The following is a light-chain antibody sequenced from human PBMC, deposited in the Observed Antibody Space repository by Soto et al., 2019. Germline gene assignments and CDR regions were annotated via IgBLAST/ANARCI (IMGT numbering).Light chain of an antibody. J-gene: IGKJ3*01. CDR1: QSISSW. V-gene: IGKV1-5*01. CDR3: QQYNSYPFT. Sequence: DIQMTQSPSTLSASVGDRVTITCRASQSISSWLAWYQQKPGKAPKLLIYDASSLESGVPSRFSGSGSGTDFTRTISGLQPDDFATYYCQQYNSYPFTFGPGTKVDIK. CDR2: DAS.